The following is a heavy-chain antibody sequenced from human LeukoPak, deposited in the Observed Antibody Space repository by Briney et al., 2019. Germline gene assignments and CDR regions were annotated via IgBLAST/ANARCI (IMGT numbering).Heavy chain of an antibody. Sequence: GGSLRLSCAASEFPFSSYVMHWVRQVPGKGLVWVSRISHDGRSRTYADSVKGRFTISRDNAENTLYLQMNSLRVEDTAVYFCARDRDYILFDYWGQGALVTVSS. J-gene: IGHJ4*02. CDR3: ARDRDYILFDY. V-gene: IGHV3-74*01. D-gene: IGHD4-11*01. CDR1: EFPFSSYV. CDR2: ISHDGRSR.